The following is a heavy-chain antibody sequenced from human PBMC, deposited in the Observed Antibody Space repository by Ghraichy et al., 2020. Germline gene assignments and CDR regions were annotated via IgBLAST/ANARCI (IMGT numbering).Heavy chain of an antibody. D-gene: IGHD3-10*01. V-gene: IGHV4-34*01. CDR1: GGSFSGYY. Sequence: SETLSLTCAVYGGSFSGYYWSWIRQPPGKGLEWIGEINHSGSTNYNPSLKSRVTISVDTSKNQFSLKLSSVTAADTAVYYCARGPGVLLWFGKRGDWFDPWGQGTLVTVSS. CDR2: INHSGST. J-gene: IGHJ5*02. CDR3: ARGPGVLLWFGKRGDWFDP.